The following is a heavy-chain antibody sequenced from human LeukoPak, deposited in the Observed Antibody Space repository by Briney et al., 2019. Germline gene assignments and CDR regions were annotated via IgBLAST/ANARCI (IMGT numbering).Heavy chain of an antibody. CDR2: ISSSSSYI. Sequence: PGGSLRLSCAASGFTFSSYSMNWVRQAPGKGLEWVSSISSSSSYIYYADSVKGRFTISRDNAKNSLYLQMNSLRAEDTAVYYCARVKGYYDSSGYRFDYWGQGTLVTVSS. CDR3: ARVKGYYDSSGYRFDY. D-gene: IGHD3-22*01. CDR1: GFTFSSYS. V-gene: IGHV3-21*04. J-gene: IGHJ4*02.